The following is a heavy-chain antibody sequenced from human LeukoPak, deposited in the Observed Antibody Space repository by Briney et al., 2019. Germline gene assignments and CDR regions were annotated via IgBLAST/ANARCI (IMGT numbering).Heavy chain of an antibody. CDR3: ARVVVVAATRLSWFDP. V-gene: IGHV4-4*07. J-gene: IGHJ5*02. Sequence: SSETPSLTCTVSGGSISSYYWSWIRQPAGKGLEWIGRIYTSGSTNYNPSLKRRGTISLGTSKNQFSLKLRSVTAADTAVYSCARVVVVAATRLSWFDPWGQGTLVTVSS. D-gene: IGHD2-15*01. CDR1: GGSISSYY. CDR2: IYTSGST.